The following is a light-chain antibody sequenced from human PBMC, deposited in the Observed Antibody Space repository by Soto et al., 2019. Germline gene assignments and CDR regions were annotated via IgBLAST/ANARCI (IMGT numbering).Light chain of an antibody. J-gene: IGKJ1*01. CDR3: QQYGSSGT. CDR1: QSVTTN. Sequence: EIVMTQSPATLSVSPGERATLSCRASQSVTTNVAWYQQKPGQAPRLLIYDASNRATGIPDRLSGSGSGTDFTLTISRLEPEDFAVYYCQQYGSSGTFGQGTKVDIK. V-gene: IGKV3-20*01. CDR2: DAS.